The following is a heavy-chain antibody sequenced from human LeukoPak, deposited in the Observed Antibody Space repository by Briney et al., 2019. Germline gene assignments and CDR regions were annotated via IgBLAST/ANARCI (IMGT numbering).Heavy chain of an antibody. CDR2: IKQDGSEK. CDR3: AILIAVAGMGFDY. D-gene: IGHD6-19*01. CDR1: GFTFSSYW. Sequence: GGSLRLSCAASGFTFSSYWMSWVRQAPGKGLEWVANIKQDGSEKYHVDSVKGRFTISRDNAKNSLYLQMNSLRAEDTAVYYCAILIAVAGMGFDYWGQGTLVTVSS. J-gene: IGHJ4*02. V-gene: IGHV3-7*03.